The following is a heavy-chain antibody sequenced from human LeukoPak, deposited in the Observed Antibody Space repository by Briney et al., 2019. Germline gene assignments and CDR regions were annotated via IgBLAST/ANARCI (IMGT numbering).Heavy chain of an antibody. Sequence: GGSLRLSCAASGFTFSSYGMHWVRQAPGKGLEWVAVISYDGSNKYYADSVKGRFTISRDNSKNTLYLQMNSLRAEDTAVYYCARVQWELSAAFDYWGQGTLVTVSS. CDR3: ARVQWELSAAFDY. CDR2: ISYDGSNK. J-gene: IGHJ4*02. CDR1: GFTFSSYG. D-gene: IGHD1-26*01. V-gene: IGHV3-30*03.